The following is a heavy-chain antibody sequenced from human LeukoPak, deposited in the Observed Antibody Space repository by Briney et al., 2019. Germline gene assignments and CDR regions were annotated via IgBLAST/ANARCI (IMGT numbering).Heavy chain of an antibody. CDR1: GFTFDDYA. J-gene: IGHJ4*02. CDR2: ISWNGGSI. Sequence: GGSLRLSCAASGFTFDDYAMHWVRQRPGKGLEWVSLISWNGGSIYYADSVKGRFTISRDNSKNSLYLQMNSLGVEDTGLYYCAKGIGIVSTSASFDYWGQGTLVTVSS. D-gene: IGHD5/OR15-5a*01. CDR3: AKGIGIVSTSASFDY. V-gene: IGHV3-43D*04.